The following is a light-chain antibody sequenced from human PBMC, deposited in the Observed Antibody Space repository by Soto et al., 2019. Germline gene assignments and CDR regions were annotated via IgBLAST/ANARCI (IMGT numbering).Light chain of an antibody. J-gene: IGKJ1*01. CDR2: GAS. V-gene: IGKV3-15*01. CDR1: QRVSSS. Sequence: EIVMTQSPATLSVSPGERATLSCRASQRVSSSLAWYQQTPGQAPRLLIYGASTRATGIPARFSGSGSGTEFTLTISSLQSEDSAVYYCQQYNNWPGTFGQGTKVDIK. CDR3: QQYNNWPGT.